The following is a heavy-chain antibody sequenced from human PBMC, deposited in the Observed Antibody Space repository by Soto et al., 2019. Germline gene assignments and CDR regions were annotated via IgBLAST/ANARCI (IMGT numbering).Heavy chain of an antibody. CDR2: IYHSGST. Sequence: PSETLSLTCAVSGGSISSGGYSWSWIRQPPGKGLEWIGYIYHSGSTYYNPSLKSRVTISVDRSRNQFSLNLTSVTAADTAVYYCERAAYSSGYHYWGQGALVTVSS. CDR1: GGSISSGGYS. CDR3: ERAAYSSGYHY. V-gene: IGHV4-30-2*01. J-gene: IGHJ4*02. D-gene: IGHD5-18*01.